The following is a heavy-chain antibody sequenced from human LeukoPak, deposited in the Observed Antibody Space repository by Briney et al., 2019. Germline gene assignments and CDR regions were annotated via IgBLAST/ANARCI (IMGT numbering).Heavy chain of an antibody. V-gene: IGHV3-23*01. CDR2: ISGSGGST. Sequence: GGSLRLSCAASGFTLRNYVMSWVRQAPGKGLEWVSLISGSGGSTSYADSVKGRFTISRDNSKNTLYLQMNSLRAEDTAVYYCVWFAQSYGMDVWGQGTTVTVSS. D-gene: IGHD3-10*01. J-gene: IGHJ6*02. CDR3: VWFAQSYGMDV. CDR1: GFTLRNYV.